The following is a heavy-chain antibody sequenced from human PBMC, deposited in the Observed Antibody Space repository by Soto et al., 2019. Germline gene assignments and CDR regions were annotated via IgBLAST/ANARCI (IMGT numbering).Heavy chain of an antibody. CDR3: ARGRRNYYGSGSRYYFDY. Sequence: ASVKVSCKVSGYTLTELSMHWVRQAPGKGLEWMGGFDPEDGETIYAQKFQGRVTMTTDTSTDTAYMELSSLRSEDTAVYYCARGRRNYYGSGSRYYFDYWGQGTLVTVSS. CDR2: FDPEDGET. D-gene: IGHD3-10*01. CDR1: GYTLTELS. V-gene: IGHV1-24*01. J-gene: IGHJ4*02.